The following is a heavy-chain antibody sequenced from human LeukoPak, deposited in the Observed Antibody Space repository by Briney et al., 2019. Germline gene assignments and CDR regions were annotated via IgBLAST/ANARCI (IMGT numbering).Heavy chain of an antibody. CDR2: ISSSSSYI. CDR3: ARDYYDSSGYYIVSR. D-gene: IGHD3-22*01. Sequence: PGGSLRLSCAASGFTFSSYSMNWVRQAPGKGLVWVSSISSSSSYIYYADSVKGRFTISRDNAKNSLYLQMNSLRAEDTAVYYCARDYYDSSGYYIVSRWGQGTLVTVSS. CDR1: GFTFSSYS. J-gene: IGHJ4*02. V-gene: IGHV3-21*01.